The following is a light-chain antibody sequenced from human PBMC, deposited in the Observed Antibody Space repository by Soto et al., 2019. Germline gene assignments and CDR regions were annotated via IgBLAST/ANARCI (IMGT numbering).Light chain of an antibody. Sequence: QLTQSPSSLSASVGDRVTITCRASQDVSRYLAWYQHKAGKAPKLLIYGASTLQSGVPSRFSGFGSGTEFTLTISSLQPEYFATYHCQQLQRTPFTFGPGTTVDV. CDR3: QQLQRTPFT. V-gene: IGKV1-9*01. CDR1: QDVSRY. CDR2: GAS. J-gene: IGKJ3*01.